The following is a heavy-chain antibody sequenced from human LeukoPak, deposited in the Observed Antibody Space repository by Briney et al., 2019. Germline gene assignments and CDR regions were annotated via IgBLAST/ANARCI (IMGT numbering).Heavy chain of an antibody. Sequence: GGSLRLSCAASGFTFSSYAMSWVRQAPGKGLEWVSAISGSGGSTYYADSVKGRFTISRGNSKNTLYLQMNSLRAEDTAVYYCAEPAGIAVDFDYWGQGTLVTVSS. CDR2: ISGSGGST. J-gene: IGHJ4*02. CDR1: GFTFSSYA. V-gene: IGHV3-23*01. D-gene: IGHD6-19*01. CDR3: AEPAGIAVDFDY.